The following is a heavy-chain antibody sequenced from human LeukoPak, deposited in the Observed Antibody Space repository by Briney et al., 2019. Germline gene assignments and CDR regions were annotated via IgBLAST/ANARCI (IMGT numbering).Heavy chain of an antibody. V-gene: IGHV4-59*07. D-gene: IGHD1-26*01. CDR3: ARLFHPALSGNYPFDY. J-gene: IGHJ4*02. Sequence: SDTLSLTFTVSGGSINSFYWSWIRQPPGKGLEWIAYIYYSGSTSYNPSLKSRVTISVDTSKNQFSLKLNSVTAADTAMYYCARLFHPALSGNYPFDYWGQGTLVTVSS. CDR1: GGSINSFY. CDR2: IYYSGST.